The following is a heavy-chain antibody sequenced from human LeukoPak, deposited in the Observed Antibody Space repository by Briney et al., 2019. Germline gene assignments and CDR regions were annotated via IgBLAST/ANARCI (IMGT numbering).Heavy chain of an antibody. D-gene: IGHD3-10*01. V-gene: IGHV4-59*01. CDR1: GGSISSYY. CDR3: ARFGFRGGDYYYYYMDV. Sequence: SETLSLTCTVSGGSISSYYWSWIRQPLGKGLEWIGYIYYSGSTNYNPSLKSRVTISVDTSKNQFPLKLSSVTAADTAVYYCARFGFRGGDYYYYYMDVWGKGTTVTVSS. J-gene: IGHJ6*03. CDR2: IYYSGST.